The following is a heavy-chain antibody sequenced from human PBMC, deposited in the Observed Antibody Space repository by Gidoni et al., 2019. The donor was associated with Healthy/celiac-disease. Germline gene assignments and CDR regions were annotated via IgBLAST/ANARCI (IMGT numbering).Heavy chain of an antibody. CDR1: GFTFSSYA. J-gene: IGHJ4*02. CDR3: AKDINPTLYYDFWSGPYYFDY. Sequence: EVQLLESGGGLVQPGGSLRLSCAASGFTFSSYAMSCVRQAPGKGLEWVSAISGSGGSTYYADSVKGRFTISRDNSKNTLYLQMNSLRAEDTAVYYCAKDINPTLYYDFWSGPYYFDYWGQGTLVTVSS. CDR2: ISGSGGST. V-gene: IGHV3-23*01. D-gene: IGHD3-3*01.